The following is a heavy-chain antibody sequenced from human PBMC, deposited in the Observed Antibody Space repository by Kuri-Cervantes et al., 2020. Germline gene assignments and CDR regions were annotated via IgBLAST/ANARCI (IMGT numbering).Heavy chain of an antibody. CDR2: ISGSGGST. CDR3: VRVVSTSCHIWANWFDP. CDR1: GFSFGDYT. Sequence: GGSLRLSCVGSGFSFGDYTMNWFRQAPGKGLEWVSAISGSGGSTYYADSVKGRFTISRDNSKNTLYLQMNSLRSEDTAIYYCVRVVSTSCHIWANWFDPWGQGTLVTVSS. D-gene: IGHD2-2*01. V-gene: IGHV3-23*01. J-gene: IGHJ5*02.